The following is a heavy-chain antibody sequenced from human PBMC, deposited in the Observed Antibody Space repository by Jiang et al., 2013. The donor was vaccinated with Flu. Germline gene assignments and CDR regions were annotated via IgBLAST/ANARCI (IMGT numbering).Heavy chain of an antibody. J-gene: IGHJ4*02. V-gene: IGHV4-59*02. Sequence: GSGLVKPSETLSLTCTASGGPVRSYYWSWIRQIPGKGLEWIGYIYFTGSTNYNPSLGNRVTISVDTSKSQFSLKVTSVTAADTAVYYCARDPQGGSTWFDYWGQGTLVTVSS. D-gene: IGHD3-16*01. CDR2: IYFTGST. CDR1: GGPVRSYY. CDR3: ARDPQGGSTWFDY.